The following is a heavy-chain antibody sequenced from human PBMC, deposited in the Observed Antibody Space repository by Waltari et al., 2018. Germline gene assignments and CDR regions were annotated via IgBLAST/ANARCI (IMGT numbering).Heavy chain of an antibody. CDR2: IYYSGSP. J-gene: IGHJ4*02. V-gene: IGHV4-39*07. Sequence: QLQLQESGPALVRPSETLSLSCTVSGGSVSSPAYYWSWVRQSPGKGLEWIETIYYSGSPSYNPSLKRLVTISIDTSKNQLSLELTSVTAADTAIYYCASHLWYRDLSRVAFDFWGQGTLVAVSS. CDR3: ASHLWYRDLSRVAFDF. D-gene: IGHD3-10*01. CDR1: GGSVSSPAYY.